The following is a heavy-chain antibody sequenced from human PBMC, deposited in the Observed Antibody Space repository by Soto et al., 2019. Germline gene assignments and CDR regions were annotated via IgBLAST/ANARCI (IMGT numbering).Heavy chain of an antibody. Sequence: XTLSLTCAVYGGSISGYYWGWIRQPPGRGLEWIGEINHSGSTNYNPSLKSRVTISVDTSKNQFSLQLRSVTAADKAVYYCARVRVAAAGTRYYYYYGMDVWGQGTTVTVSS. V-gene: IGHV4-34*01. D-gene: IGHD6-13*01. CDR2: INHSGST. CDR3: ARVRVAAAGTRYYYYYGMDV. J-gene: IGHJ6*02. CDR1: GGSISGYY.